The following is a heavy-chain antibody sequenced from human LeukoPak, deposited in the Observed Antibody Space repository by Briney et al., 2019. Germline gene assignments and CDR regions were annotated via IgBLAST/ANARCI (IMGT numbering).Heavy chain of an antibody. V-gene: IGHV3-53*01. CDR2: IYSGVST. CDR3: AKFQYYFDSSGFAFDI. Sequence: PGGSLRLSCAASGFTVSSNYMSWVRQAPGKGLEWVSVIYSGVSTYYADSVKGRFTIPRDNSKNTLYLQMNSLRAEDTAVYYCAKFQYYFDSSGFAFDIWGQGTMVTVSS. J-gene: IGHJ3*02. CDR1: GFTVSSNY. D-gene: IGHD3-22*01.